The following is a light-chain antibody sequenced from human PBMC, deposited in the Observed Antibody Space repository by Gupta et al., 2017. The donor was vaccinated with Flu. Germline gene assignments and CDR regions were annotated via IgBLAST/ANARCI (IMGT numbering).Light chain of an antibody. V-gene: IGKV3-11*01. J-gene: IGKJ2*01. CDR3: QQRSNWPGPYT. CDR2: DAS. Sequence: EIVLTQSPATLSLSPGERATLSCRASQSVSSYLAWYQQKPGQAPRLLIYDASNRATGIPARFSGSGSGTDFTLTISSREPEDFAVYYCQQRSNWPGPYTFGQGTKLEIK. CDR1: QSVSSY.